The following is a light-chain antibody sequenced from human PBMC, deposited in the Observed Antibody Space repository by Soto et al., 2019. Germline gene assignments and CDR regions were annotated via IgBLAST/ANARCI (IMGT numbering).Light chain of an antibody. CDR1: QSVDSH. V-gene: IGKV3-11*01. J-gene: IGKJ5*01. CDR2: GAS. Sequence: VLTQVPAALSLYPGARANLSCSSSQSVDSHLVWYQQKPGQANRLLIFGASNRATGITARFSGSGSGTDFTLAINRMEPDDFAVYYCKKRNDWHITCGNGKRRALK. CDR3: KKRNDWHIT.